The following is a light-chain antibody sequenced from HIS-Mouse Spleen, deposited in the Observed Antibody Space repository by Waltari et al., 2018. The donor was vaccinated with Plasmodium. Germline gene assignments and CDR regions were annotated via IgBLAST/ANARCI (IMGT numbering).Light chain of an antibody. CDR2: DAS. CDR1: QRVSSY. J-gene: IGKJ4*01. CDR3: QQRSNWPRVLT. Sequence: DIVLTQSPATRSLSPGQRATFSCRASQRVSSYLDWYQQKPGQAPRLLIYDASNRATGIPARFSGSGSGTDFTLTISSLEPEDFAVYYCQQRSNWPRVLTFGGGTKVEIK. V-gene: IGKV3-11*01.